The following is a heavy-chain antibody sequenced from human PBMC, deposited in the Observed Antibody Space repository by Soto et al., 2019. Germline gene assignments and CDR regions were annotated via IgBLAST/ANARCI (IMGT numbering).Heavy chain of an antibody. CDR1: GFTFSDYY. CDR2: ISSSSSYT. J-gene: IGHJ4*02. Sequence: GGSLRLSRAASGFTFSDYYMSWIRQAPGKGLEWVSYISSSSSYTNYADSVKGRFTISRDNAKNSLYLQMNSLRAEDTAVYYCARVSWGTAMVFDYWGQGTLVTVSS. V-gene: IGHV3-11*06. CDR3: ARVSWGTAMVFDY. D-gene: IGHD5-18*01.